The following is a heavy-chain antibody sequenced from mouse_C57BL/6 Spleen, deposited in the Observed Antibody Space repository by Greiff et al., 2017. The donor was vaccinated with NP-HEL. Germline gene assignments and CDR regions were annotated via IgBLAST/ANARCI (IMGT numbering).Heavy chain of an antibody. J-gene: IGHJ3*01. D-gene: IGHD2-3*01. CDR2: ISDGGSYT. Sequence: EVMLVASGGGLVQPGGSLKLSCAASGFTFSSSAMSWVRQTPEKRLELVATISDGGSYTYYPDNVKGRFTISRDNAKNNLYLQMSHLKSEDTAMYYCAREEGYDGYPFAYWGQGTLVTVSA. CDR1: GFTFSSSA. V-gene: IGHV5-4*01. CDR3: AREEGYDGYPFAY.